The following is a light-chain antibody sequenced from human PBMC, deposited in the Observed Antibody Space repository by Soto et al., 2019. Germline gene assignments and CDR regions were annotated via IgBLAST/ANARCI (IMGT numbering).Light chain of an antibody. CDR2: AAS. J-gene: IGKJ1*01. CDR1: QSISSY. CDR3: QQSYSIPVA. V-gene: IGKV1-39*01. Sequence: DIQMTQSPSSLSASVGDRVTITCRASQSISSYLNWYQQKPGKAPKLLIYAASSLQSGVPSRFSGSGSGTEFTLTISSLQPEDFATYYCQQSYSIPVAFGQGTKVEIK.